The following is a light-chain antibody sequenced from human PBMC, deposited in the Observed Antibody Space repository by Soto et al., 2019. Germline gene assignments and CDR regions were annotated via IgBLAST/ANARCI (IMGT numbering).Light chain of an antibody. CDR1: QSVSSSY. V-gene: IGKV3-20*01. CDR3: QQYGSSPPWT. Sequence: EIVLTQSPGTLSLPPGERATLSCRASQSVSSSYLAWYQQKPGQAPRLLIYGASSRATGIPDRFSGSGSGTDFTLTISRLEPEDFAVHYCQQYGSSPPWTFGQGTKVDIK. CDR2: GAS. J-gene: IGKJ1*01.